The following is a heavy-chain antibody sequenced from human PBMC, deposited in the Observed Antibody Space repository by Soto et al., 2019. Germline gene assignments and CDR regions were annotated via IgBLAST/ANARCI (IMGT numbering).Heavy chain of an antibody. CDR3: ARGRRSIQEARLFWSGYYDY. V-gene: IGHV1-8*01. Sequence: ASVKVSCKASGYTFTSYDINWVRQATGQGLEWMGWMNPNSGNTGYAQKFQGRVTMTRNTSISTAYMELSSLRSEDTAVYYCARGRRSIQEARLFWSGYYDYWGQGTLVTVSS. D-gene: IGHD3-3*01. CDR1: GYTFTSYD. J-gene: IGHJ4*02. CDR2: MNPNSGNT.